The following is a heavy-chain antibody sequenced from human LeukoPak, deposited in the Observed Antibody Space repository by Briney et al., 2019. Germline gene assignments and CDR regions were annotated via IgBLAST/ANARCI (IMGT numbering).Heavy chain of an antibody. D-gene: IGHD2-2*01. CDR2: ISAYNGNT. J-gene: IGHJ6*02. CDR1: GYTFTSYG. Sequence: ASVKVSCKASGYTFTSYGISWVRQAPGQGLEWMGWISAYNGNTNYAQKLQGRVTMTTDTSTSTAYMELSSLRSEDTAVYYCARGRRSRGCSSTSCYLYSSSSGMDVWGQGTTVTVSS. CDR3: ARGRRSRGCSSTSCYLYSSSSGMDV. V-gene: IGHV1-18*01.